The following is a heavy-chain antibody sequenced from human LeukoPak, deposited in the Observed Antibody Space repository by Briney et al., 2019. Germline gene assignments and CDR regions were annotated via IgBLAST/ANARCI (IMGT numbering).Heavy chain of an antibody. CDR1: GGSISTYY. CDR2: IHNSGRT. CDR3: ARHCPYDNGGYQDDFDI. D-gene: IGHD3-22*01. Sequence: SETLSLTCTLSGGSISTYYWSWIRQPPGKELEWLAYIHNSGRTNYNSSLKSRLTISLDTSKNQFSLNVRSVTAADTAVYYCARHCPYDNGGYQDDFDIWGQGTMVTVSS. J-gene: IGHJ3*02. V-gene: IGHV4-59*08.